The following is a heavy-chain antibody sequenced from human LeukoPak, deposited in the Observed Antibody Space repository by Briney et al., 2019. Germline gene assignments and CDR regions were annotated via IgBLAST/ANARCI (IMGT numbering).Heavy chain of an antibody. CDR3: AREIAVVGSFDN. CDR2: IDSDGSTT. V-gene: IGHV3-74*01. Sequence: GGSLRLSCAASGFTVSSYWMHWVRQPPGRGLVWVSSIDSDGSTTRYADSVKGRFTISRDNSKNSLYLQMNSLRAEDTAVYYCAREIAVVGSFDNWGRGTLVTVSS. CDR1: GFTVSSYW. D-gene: IGHD6-19*01. J-gene: IGHJ4*02.